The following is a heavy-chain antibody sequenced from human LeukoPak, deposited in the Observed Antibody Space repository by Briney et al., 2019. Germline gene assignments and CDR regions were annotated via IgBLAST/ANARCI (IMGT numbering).Heavy chain of an antibody. CDR2: IYYSGST. CDR3: ARADTYYYDSSGYFDY. CDR1: GGSISSGDYY. Sequence: RTSETLSLTCTVSGGSISSGDYYWSWIRQPPGKGLEWIGYIYYSGSTYYNPSLKSRVTISVDTSKNQISLKLSSVTAADTAVYYCARADTYYYDSSGYFDYWGQGTLVTVSS. V-gene: IGHV4-30-4*01. D-gene: IGHD3-22*01. J-gene: IGHJ4*02.